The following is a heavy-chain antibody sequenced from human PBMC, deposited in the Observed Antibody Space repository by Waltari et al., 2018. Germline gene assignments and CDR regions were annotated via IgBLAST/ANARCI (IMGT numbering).Heavy chain of an antibody. CDR2: IWYDGSKK. J-gene: IGHJ4*02. Sequence: QVQLVESGGGVVQPGSSLRLSCAASGFTFSSYGMHWVRQAPGKGLEWVAVIWYDGSKKYYAESVKGGFTISRDNSKNTLYLKMNSLRAEDTAMYYCAKGQYYYDSSGYSPLFDYWGQGTLVTVSS. V-gene: IGHV3-30*18. CDR1: GFTFSSYG. D-gene: IGHD3-22*01. CDR3: AKGQYYYDSSGYSPLFDY.